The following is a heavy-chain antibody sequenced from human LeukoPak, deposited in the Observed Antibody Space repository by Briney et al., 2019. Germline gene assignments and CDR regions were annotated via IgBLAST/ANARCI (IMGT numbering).Heavy chain of an antibody. Sequence: GGSLRLSCAASGFTFSSYNMNWVRQTPGQGLEWVSSITSGSSHIYYADSVKGRFTISRDNAKNSLYLQMNSLRAEDTAVYYCAELGITMIGGVWGKGTTVTISS. CDR1: GFTFSSYN. CDR3: AELGITMIGGV. J-gene: IGHJ6*04. V-gene: IGHV3-21*01. D-gene: IGHD3-10*02. CDR2: ITSGSSHI.